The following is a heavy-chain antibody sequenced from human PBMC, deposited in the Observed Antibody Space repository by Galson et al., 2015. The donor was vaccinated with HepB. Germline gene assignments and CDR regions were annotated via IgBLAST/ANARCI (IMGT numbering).Heavy chain of an antibody. CDR3: AKDHWFGDLFNEYYYNGMDV. J-gene: IGHJ6*02. CDR2: LNGAGNRR. D-gene: IGHD3-10*01. V-gene: IGHV3-23*01. CDR1: GFSFFKYA. Sequence: SLRLSCAASGFSFFKYAMSWVRQAPGKGLEWVATLNGAGNRRYYADSVKGRFIISRDNSKNTLYLEMNSLRPEDTAVYYCAKDHWFGDLFNEYYYNGMDVWGQGTTVTVSS.